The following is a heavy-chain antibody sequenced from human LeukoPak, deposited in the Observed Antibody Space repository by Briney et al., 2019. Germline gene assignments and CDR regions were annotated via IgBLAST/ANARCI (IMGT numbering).Heavy chain of an antibody. CDR1: GYTFTCYY. D-gene: IGHD2-2*01. V-gene: IGHV1-2*04. J-gene: IGHJ4*02. Sequence: GASVKVSCKASGYTFTCYYMHWVRQAPGQGLEWMGWINPNSGGTNYAQKFQGWVTMTRDTSISTAYMELSRLRSDDTAVYYCARGGTPRYCSSTSCSYYFDYWGQGTLVTVSS. CDR3: ARGGTPRYCSSTSCSYYFDY. CDR2: INPNSGGT.